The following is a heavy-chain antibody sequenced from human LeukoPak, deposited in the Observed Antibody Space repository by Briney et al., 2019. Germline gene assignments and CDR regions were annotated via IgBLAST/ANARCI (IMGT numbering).Heavy chain of an antibody. CDR3: AREEGPTYYYDSSGYYPSYFDY. CDR1: GFTFSSYE. D-gene: IGHD3-22*01. CDR2: ISSSGSTI. J-gene: IGHJ4*02. Sequence: GGSMRLSCAASGFTFSSYEMNWVRQAPGKGLEWVSYISSSGSTIYYADSVKGRFTISRDNAKNSLYLQMNSLRAEDTAVYYCAREEGPTYYYDSSGYYPSYFDYWGQGTLVTVSS. V-gene: IGHV3-48*03.